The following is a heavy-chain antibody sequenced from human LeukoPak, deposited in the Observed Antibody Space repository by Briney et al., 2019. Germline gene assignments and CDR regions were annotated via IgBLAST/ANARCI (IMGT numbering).Heavy chain of an antibody. Sequence: GGSLRLSCAASGFTFDDYGMSWVRQAPGKGLEWVSGINWNGGSTGYADSVKGRFTISRDNAKNSLYLQMNSLRAEDTAVYYCAREGGTYSSSWYYFDYWGQGTLVTVSS. CDR1: GFTFDDYG. J-gene: IGHJ4*02. D-gene: IGHD6-13*01. V-gene: IGHV3-20*04. CDR3: AREGGTYSSSWYYFDY. CDR2: INWNGGST.